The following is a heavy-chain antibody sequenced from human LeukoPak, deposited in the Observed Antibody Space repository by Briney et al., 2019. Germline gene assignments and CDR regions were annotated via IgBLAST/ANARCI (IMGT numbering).Heavy chain of an antibody. CDR2: INPNSGGT. CDR1: GYTFTGYY. J-gene: IGHJ6*02. Sequence: GASVTVSFTASGYTFTGYYMHWVRQAPGQGLEWMGWINPNSGGTNYAQKLQGRVTMTTDTSTSTAYMELRSLRSDDTAVYYCARLTIFGVVTTYYYGMDVWGQGTTVTVSS. CDR3: ARLTIFGVVTTYYYGMDV. D-gene: IGHD3-3*01. V-gene: IGHV1-2*02.